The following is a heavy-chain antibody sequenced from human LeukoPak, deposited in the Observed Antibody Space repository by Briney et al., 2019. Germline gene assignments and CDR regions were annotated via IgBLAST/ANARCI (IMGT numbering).Heavy chain of an antibody. Sequence: ASVKVFCKVSGYTFTDYYLHWVRQAPGQGLEWMGWINPKSGGTNYAQKFQDRVTMTRDTSISTAYMELTRLRSDDSAVYYCSRSIVGATPIDYWGQGTLVTVSS. J-gene: IGHJ4*02. V-gene: IGHV1-2*02. CDR1: GYTFTDYY. D-gene: IGHD1-26*01. CDR2: INPKSGGT. CDR3: SRSIVGATPIDY.